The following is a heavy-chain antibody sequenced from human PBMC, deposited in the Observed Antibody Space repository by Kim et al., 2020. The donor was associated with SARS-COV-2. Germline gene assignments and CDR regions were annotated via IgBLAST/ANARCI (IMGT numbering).Heavy chain of an antibody. V-gene: IGHV5-51*01. CDR2: IYPGDSDT. D-gene: IGHD3-10*01. J-gene: IGHJ5*02. Sequence: GESLKISCKGSGYSFTSYWIGWVRQMPGKGLEWMGIIYPGDSDTRYSPSFQGQVTISADKSISTAYLQWSSLKASDTAMYYCARSWLHYGDYGSGSQGDNWFDPWGQGTLVTVSS. CDR3: ARSWLHYGDYGSGSQGDNWFDP. CDR1: GYSFTSYW.